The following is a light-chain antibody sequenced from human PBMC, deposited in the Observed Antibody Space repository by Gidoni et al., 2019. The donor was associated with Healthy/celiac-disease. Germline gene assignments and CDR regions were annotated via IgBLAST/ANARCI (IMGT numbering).Light chain of an antibody. CDR2: KAS. CDR1: QSISSW. J-gene: IGKJ1*01. V-gene: IGKV1-5*03. CDR3: QQYNNYRWT. Sequence: DIQMTQSPSTLSASVGDSVTITCRASQSISSWLAWYQQQPGKAPKLLIYKASSLESGVPSRFSGSGSGTEFTLTISSLQPDDFATYYCQQYNNYRWTFGQGTKVEIK.